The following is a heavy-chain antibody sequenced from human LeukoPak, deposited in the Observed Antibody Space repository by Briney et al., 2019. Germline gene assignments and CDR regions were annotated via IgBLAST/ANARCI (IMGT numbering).Heavy chain of an antibody. Sequence: GGSLRLSCAASGFTFSDYEMNWVRQAPGKGLEWVSYISSSASIIYYSDSVKGRFTISRDNAKNSLYLQMNSLRDEDTAVYYCAREVDVPTAWLGYYYYYMDVWGKGTTVTVSS. CDR2: ISSSASII. D-gene: IGHD2-2*01. J-gene: IGHJ6*03. CDR1: GFTFSDYE. CDR3: AREVDVPTAWLGYYYYYMDV. V-gene: IGHV3-48*03.